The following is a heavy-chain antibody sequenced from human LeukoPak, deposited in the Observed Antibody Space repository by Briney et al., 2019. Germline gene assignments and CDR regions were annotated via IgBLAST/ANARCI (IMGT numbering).Heavy chain of an antibody. Sequence: GGSLQISCKGSGYCFTSYWIGWVRQMPGKGLEWMGIIYPGDSDTRYSPSFQGQVTISADKSISTAYLQWSSLKASDTAMYYCARHRGDYYYYMDVWGKGTTVTVSS. J-gene: IGHJ6*03. CDR2: IYPGDSDT. CDR3: ARHRGDYYYYMDV. V-gene: IGHV5-51*01. CDR1: GYCFTSYW.